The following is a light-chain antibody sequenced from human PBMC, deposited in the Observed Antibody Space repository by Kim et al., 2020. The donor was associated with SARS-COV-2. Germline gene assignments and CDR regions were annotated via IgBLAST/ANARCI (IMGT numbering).Light chain of an antibody. V-gene: IGKV1-9*01. CDR1: QAISSF. CDR3: QHHLTYPLT. J-gene: IGKJ1*01. CDR2: AAS. Sequence: IQLTQSPSSLSASVGDKVTITCRASQAISSFLAWYQQKPGKAPNLLIYAASTLQTGVPSKFSGSGSGTDFTLTINRLQPEDVATYYCQHHLTYPLTFGEGTKVDIK.